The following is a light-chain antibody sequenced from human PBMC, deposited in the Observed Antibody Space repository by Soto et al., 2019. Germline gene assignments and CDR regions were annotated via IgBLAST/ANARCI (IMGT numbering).Light chain of an antibody. V-gene: IGKV3-15*01. Sequence: EIVMTQSPATLSVSPGERATLSCRASQSVSRNLAWYQQKPGQAPRLLIYGASTRATCIPARFSGSGSGTEFTLTIRSLQYEEFAVYYCQQYNNWPPWTFGQGTKVEIK. CDR3: QQYNNWPPWT. CDR1: QSVSRN. CDR2: GAS. J-gene: IGKJ1*01.